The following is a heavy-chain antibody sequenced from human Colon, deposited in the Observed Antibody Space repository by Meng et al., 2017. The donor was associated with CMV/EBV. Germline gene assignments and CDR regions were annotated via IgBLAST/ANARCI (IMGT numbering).Heavy chain of an antibody. Sequence: SETLSLTCAVYGGSFSGYYWTWIRQPPGKGLEWIGEINHSGSTNYNPSLKSRVNMSVDTSKNQFSLKLSSVTAADTAVYSCARPHRHYDFWSGAPDYWGQGTLVTVSS. CDR1: GGSFSGYY. V-gene: IGHV4-34*01. D-gene: IGHD3-3*01. CDR3: ARPHRHYDFWSGAPDY. CDR2: INHSGST. J-gene: IGHJ4*02.